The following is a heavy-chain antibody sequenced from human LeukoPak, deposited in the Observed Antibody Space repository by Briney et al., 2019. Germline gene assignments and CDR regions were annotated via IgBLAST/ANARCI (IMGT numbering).Heavy chain of an antibody. V-gene: IGHV4-61*02. D-gene: IGHD3-22*01. Sequence: SETLSLTCTVSGGSISSGSYYWSWIRQPAGKGLEWIGRIYTSGSTNYNPSLKSRVTISVDTSKNQFSLKLSSVTAADTAVYYCARTGGGYCPNYFDYWVQGTLVTVSS. CDR2: IYTSGST. CDR1: GGSISSGSYY. J-gene: IGHJ4*02. CDR3: ARTGGGYCPNYFDY.